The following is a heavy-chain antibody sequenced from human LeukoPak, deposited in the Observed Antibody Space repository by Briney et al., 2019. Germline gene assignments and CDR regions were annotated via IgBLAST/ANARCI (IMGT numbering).Heavy chain of an antibody. V-gene: IGHV3-23*01. D-gene: IGHD4-11*01. CDR2: ISGSGGST. CDR1: GFTFSSDA. Sequence: GGSLRLSCAASGFTFSSDAMSWVRQAPGKGLEWVSAISGSGGSTYYADSVKGRFTISRDNAKNSLYLQMNSLRAEDTAVYYCARRSVTIYYMDVWGKGTTVTISS. J-gene: IGHJ6*03. CDR3: ARRSVTIYYMDV.